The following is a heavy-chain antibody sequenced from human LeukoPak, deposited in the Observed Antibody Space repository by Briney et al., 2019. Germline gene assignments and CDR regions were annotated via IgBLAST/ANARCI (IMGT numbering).Heavy chain of an antibody. CDR2: ISGSGNDI. CDR3: GTHAGRTGSDD. V-gene: IGHV3-11*01. J-gene: IGHJ4*02. D-gene: IGHD3/OR15-3a*01. CDR1: GFIFSGYY. Sequence: PGGSLRLSCATSGFIFSGYYMSWIRQAPGKGLEWVSYISGSGNDISYADSVKGRFTISRDNAKGSLYLQKNSLRAADTAVYYCGTHAGRTGSDDWGQGTLVTVSS.